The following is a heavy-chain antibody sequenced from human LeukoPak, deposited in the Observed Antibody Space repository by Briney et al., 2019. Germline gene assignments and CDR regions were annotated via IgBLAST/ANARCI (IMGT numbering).Heavy chain of an antibody. V-gene: IGHV3-23*01. CDR1: GFSFSTFA. Sequence: PGGSLRLSCTASGFSFSTFAMSWVRQAPGKGLEWVSRMIGTGSTYYADSVKGRFTLSRDSSKNTVYMQMKSLRDEDTAIYYCGKDLQYGDGRGEFDPWGQGTLVSVAS. J-gene: IGHJ5*02. D-gene: IGHD4-17*01. CDR2: MIGTGST. CDR3: GKDLQYGDGRGEFDP.